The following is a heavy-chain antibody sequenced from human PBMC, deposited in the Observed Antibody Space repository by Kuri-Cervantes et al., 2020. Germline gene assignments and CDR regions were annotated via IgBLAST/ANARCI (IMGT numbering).Heavy chain of an antibody. V-gene: IGHV4-39*07. CDR1: GGSISSSGYC. D-gene: IGHD1-1*01. CDR3: ARGERLGNYYYMDV. J-gene: IGHJ6*03. Sequence: SETLSLTCTVSGGSISSSGYCWGWIRQPPGKGLEWIGNIYYSGSTYYNPSLKGRITMSVDTSKNQFSLKLSSVTAADTAVYYCARGERLGNYYYMDVWGEGTTVTVSS. CDR2: IYYSGST.